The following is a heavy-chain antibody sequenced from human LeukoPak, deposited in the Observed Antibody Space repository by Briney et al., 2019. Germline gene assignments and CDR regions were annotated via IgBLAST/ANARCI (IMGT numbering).Heavy chain of an antibody. D-gene: IGHD6-13*01. V-gene: IGHV3-9*01. CDR2: IRWNSGSI. Sequence: PGGSLRLSCAASGFTFDDYAMHWVRQAPGKGLEWVSGIRWNSGSIGYADSVKGRFTISRDNAKNSLYLQMNSLRAEDTALYYCAKDMELAAAGYFSGFDFWGQGTLVTVSS. CDR1: GFTFDDYA. J-gene: IGHJ4*02. CDR3: AKDMELAAAGYFSGFDF.